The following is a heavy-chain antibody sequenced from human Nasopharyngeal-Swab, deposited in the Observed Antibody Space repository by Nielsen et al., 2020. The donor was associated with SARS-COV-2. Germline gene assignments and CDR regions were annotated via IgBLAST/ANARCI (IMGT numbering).Heavy chain of an antibody. J-gene: IGHJ3*02. CDR1: GFTFSSYS. Sequence: GGSLRLSCAASGFTFSSYSMNWVRQAPGKGLEWVSSISSSSSYIYYADSMKGRFTISRDNAKNSLYLQMNSLRAEDTAVYYCARARSGWYYGAFDIWGQGTTVTVSS. D-gene: IGHD6-19*01. V-gene: IGHV3-21*01. CDR2: ISSSSSYI. CDR3: ARARSGWYYGAFDI.